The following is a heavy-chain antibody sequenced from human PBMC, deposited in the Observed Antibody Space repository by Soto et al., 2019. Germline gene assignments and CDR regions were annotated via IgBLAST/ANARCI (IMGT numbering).Heavy chain of an antibody. CDR3: AKILSTVTTYYYGMDV. V-gene: IGHV3-23*01. Sequence: PGGSLRLSCAASGFRFSTYPMTWVRQAPGKRLEGVSSISGSGGDTYYIDSVKGRFTISRDNSKNTVYLQMNSLRAEDTAVYYCAKILSTVTTYYYGMDVWGQGTTVTVSS. D-gene: IGHD4-17*01. CDR1: GFRFSTYP. CDR2: ISGSGGDT. J-gene: IGHJ6*02.